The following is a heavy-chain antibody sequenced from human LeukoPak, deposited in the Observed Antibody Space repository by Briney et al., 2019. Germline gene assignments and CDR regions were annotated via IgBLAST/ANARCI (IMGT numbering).Heavy chain of an antibody. J-gene: IGHJ4*02. Sequence: PGGSLRLSCAASGFTFSSYDMHWVRQPTGKGLEWVSAIGTAGDTYYSHSVKGRFTISRDNSMNTLYLQMNSLRAEDTAVYYCAKDDRTQTRRYSYNYWGQGTLVTVSS. D-gene: IGHD5-18*01. CDR2: IGTAGDT. V-gene: IGHV3-13*01. CDR1: GFTFSSYD. CDR3: AKDDRTQTRRYSYNY.